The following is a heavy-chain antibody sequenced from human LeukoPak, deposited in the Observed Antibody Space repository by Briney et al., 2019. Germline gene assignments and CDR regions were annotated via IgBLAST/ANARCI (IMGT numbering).Heavy chain of an antibody. CDR3: ARERGSGYRQYYFDY. CDR1: GFTFSGST. V-gene: IGHV3-73*01. D-gene: IGHD3-22*01. CDR2: IRSKADSYAT. Sequence: TGGSLRLSCAASGFTFSGSTMHWVRQASGKGLEWVGRIRSKADSYATAYAASVKGRFTLSRDDSKNTAYLQMNSLKADDTAVYYCARERGSGYRQYYFDYWGQGTLVTVSS. J-gene: IGHJ4*02.